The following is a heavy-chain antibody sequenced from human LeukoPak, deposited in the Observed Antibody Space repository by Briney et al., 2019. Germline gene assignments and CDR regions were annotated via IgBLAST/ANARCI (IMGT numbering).Heavy chain of an antibody. Sequence: SETLSLTCTVSGGSVSSGSYYWSWIRQPPGKGLEWIGYIYYSGSTNYNPSLKSRVTISVDTSKNQFSLKLSSVTAADTAVYYCAREDIVGATGGAFDIWGQGTMVTVSS. CDR1: GGSVSSGSYY. CDR3: AREDIVGATGGAFDI. J-gene: IGHJ3*02. V-gene: IGHV4-61*01. CDR2: IYYSGST. D-gene: IGHD1-26*01.